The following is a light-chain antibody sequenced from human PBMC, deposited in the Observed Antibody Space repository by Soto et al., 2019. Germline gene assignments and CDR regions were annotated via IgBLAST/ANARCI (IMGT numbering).Light chain of an antibody. CDR2: GAS. V-gene: IGKV3-15*01. J-gene: IGKJ4*01. CDR3: QQYKNWPPLT. CDR1: QSVSSN. Sequence: ETVMTQSPATLSVSPGERATLSCRASQSVSSNLAWYQQKPGQAPRLLIYGASTRATGIPARFSGSGSGTNFPLTISRLPSEDFAVYFCQQYKNWPPLTFGGGTKVEIK.